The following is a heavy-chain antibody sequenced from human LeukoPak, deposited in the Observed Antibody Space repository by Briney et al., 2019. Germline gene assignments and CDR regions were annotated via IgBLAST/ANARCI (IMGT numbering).Heavy chain of an antibody. CDR3: ARTLSAASPFDY. CDR2: INSGGTTV. D-gene: IGHD2-2*01. CDR1: GFIFSTFE. Sequence: PGGSLRLSCAASGFIFSTFEMNWVRQAPGKRPEWLSYINSGGTTVYYADSVKGRFTISRDNAKNSLYLQMNSLSDEDTAVYYCARTLSAASPFDYWGQGTLVTVSS. V-gene: IGHV3-48*03. J-gene: IGHJ4*02.